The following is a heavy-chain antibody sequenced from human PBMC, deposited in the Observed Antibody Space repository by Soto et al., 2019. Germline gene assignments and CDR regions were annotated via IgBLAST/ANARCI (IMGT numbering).Heavy chain of an antibody. D-gene: IGHD3-10*01. CDR1: GFTFSSYG. CDR3: AKRYGFGIYY. J-gene: IGHJ4*02. V-gene: IGHV3-30*18. Sequence: QVQLVESGGGVVQPGRSLRLSCAASGFTFSSYGMHWVRQAPGKGLEWVAVISYDGSNKYYADSVKGRFTISRDNSKNTLYLQMNSLRGEDTAVDYWAKRYGFGIYYWGQGTLVTVSS. CDR2: ISYDGSNK.